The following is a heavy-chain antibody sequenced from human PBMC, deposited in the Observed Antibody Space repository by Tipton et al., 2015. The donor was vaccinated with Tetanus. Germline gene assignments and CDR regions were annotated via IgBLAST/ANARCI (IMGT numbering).Heavy chain of an antibody. Sequence: GSLRLSCAASGFTFSQYGMHWVRQAPGKGLEWVSVMYSGGDTYYVDSVKGRFSISRDNAKNTLYLQMNSLRVEDTAVYYCVRDGGSSGWLAYWGQGTLVTVSS. D-gene: IGHD6-19*01. CDR2: MYSGGDT. V-gene: IGHV3-53*01. CDR3: VRDGGSSGWLAY. CDR1: GFTFSQYG. J-gene: IGHJ4*02.